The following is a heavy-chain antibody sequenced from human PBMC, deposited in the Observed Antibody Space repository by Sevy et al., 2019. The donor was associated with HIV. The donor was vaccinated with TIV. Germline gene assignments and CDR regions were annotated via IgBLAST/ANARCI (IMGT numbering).Heavy chain of an antibody. CDR2: IYPGDSDT. J-gene: IGHJ6*02. CDR1: GYSFSNYW. D-gene: IGHD2-15*01. Sequence: GESLKISCQGSGYSFSNYWIAWVRQLPGKGLEGMGIIYPGDSDTRDSPSFQGQVTISVDKSVNTAYLHWSSLKASDTAIYFGARPSGGDYCSGGNCFPHGMDVWGQGTTVTVSS. CDR3: ARPSGGDYCSGGNCFPHGMDV. V-gene: IGHV5-51*01.